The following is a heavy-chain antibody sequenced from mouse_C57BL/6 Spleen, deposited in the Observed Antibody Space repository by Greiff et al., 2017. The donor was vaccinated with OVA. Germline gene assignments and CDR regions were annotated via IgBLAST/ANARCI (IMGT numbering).Heavy chain of an antibody. CDR2: IYPGDGDT. V-gene: IGHV1-82*01. CDR3: ARSRELGRNYFDY. CDR1: GYAFSSSW. J-gene: IGHJ2*01. Sequence: VKVVESGPELVKPGASVKISCKASGYAFSSSWMNWVKQRPGKGLEWIGRIYPGDGDTNYNGKFKGKATLTADKSSSTAYMQLSSLTSEDSAVYFCARSRELGRNYFDYWGQGTTLTVSS. D-gene: IGHD4-1*01.